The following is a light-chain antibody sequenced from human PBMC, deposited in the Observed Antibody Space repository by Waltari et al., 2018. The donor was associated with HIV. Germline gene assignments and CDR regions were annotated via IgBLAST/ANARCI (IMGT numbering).Light chain of an antibody. J-gene: IGKJ2*01. CDR3: QQYSITPVT. CDR1: QSVLYSSNNKNY. Sequence: DIVLTQSPDSLAVSLGERATMNYKSSQSVLYSSNNKNYLAWYQQKPGQPPKLLIYWASTRESGVPDRFSGSGSATDFTLTISSLQAEDVAIYYCQQYSITPVTFGQGTKLEIK. CDR2: WAS. V-gene: IGKV4-1*01.